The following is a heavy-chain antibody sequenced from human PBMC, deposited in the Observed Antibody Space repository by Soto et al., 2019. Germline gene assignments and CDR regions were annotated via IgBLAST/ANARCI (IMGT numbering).Heavy chain of an antibody. CDR2: VSAYNGNT. CDR1: GYTFTSYS. Sequence: QVQLVQSGAEVKKPGASVKVSCKASGYTFTSYSISWVRQAPGQGLEWMGRVSAYNGNTNYAQKLQGRVTMTTDTATSEVYIELTSVTADDTGVYSCACALTPSDYWGQGTLVTVSS. V-gene: IGHV1-18*01. J-gene: IGHJ4*02. CDR3: ACALTPSDY. D-gene: IGHD3-9*01.